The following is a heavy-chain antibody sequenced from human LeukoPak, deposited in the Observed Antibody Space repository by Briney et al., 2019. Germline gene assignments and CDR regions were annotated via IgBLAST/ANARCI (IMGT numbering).Heavy chain of an antibody. CDR1: GFTFSNYW. J-gene: IGHJ6*02. CDR2: ISDSGGST. D-gene: IGHD2-15*01. V-gene: IGHV3-64D*09. CDR3: VRGYSFGPYGMDV. Sequence: PGGSLRLSCAGSGFTFSNYWVHWVRQAPGKGLEYVSAISDSGGSTYYADSVKGRFTISRDNSKNTLYLQMSSLRAEDTAVYFCVRGYSFGPYGMDVWGQGTTVTVSS.